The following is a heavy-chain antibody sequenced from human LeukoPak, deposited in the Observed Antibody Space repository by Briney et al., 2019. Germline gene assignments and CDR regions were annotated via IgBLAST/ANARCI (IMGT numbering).Heavy chain of an antibody. V-gene: IGHV1-8*03. D-gene: IGHD2-15*01. CDR1: GYTFTSYD. CDR2: MNPNSGNT. Sequence: ASVKVSCKASGYTFTSYDINGVRQATGQGLEGMGWMNPNSGNTGYAQKFQGRVTINRNTSISTDYMELSSLRSEDTAVYYCARGQYCSGGSCSSPRFDHWGQGTLVTVSS. J-gene: IGHJ5*02. CDR3: ARGQYCSGGSCSSPRFDH.